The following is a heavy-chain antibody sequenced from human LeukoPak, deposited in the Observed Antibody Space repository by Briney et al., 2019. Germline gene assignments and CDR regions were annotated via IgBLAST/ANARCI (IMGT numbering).Heavy chain of an antibody. D-gene: IGHD2/OR15-2a*01. Sequence: GGSLRLSCAASGFTFSRYWMHWLRQAPGKGLVWVSRISTDGSSTTYADSVKGRFTISRDNGRNTLYLQMYSLRAEDTAVYYCASYLTSIPSGMDVWGQGTTVTVSS. CDR1: GFTFSRYW. CDR3: ASYLTSIPSGMDV. V-gene: IGHV3-74*01. CDR2: ISTDGSST. J-gene: IGHJ6*02.